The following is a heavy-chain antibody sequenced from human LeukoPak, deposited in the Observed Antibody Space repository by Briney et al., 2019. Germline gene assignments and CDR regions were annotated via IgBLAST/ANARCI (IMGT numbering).Heavy chain of an antibody. Sequence: ETLSLTCAVYGGSFSGYYWSWVRQAPGKGLEWVANIKQDGSEKYYVDSVKGRFTISRDNAKNSLYLQMNSLRAEDTAVYYRARSPRSTYLYYYYYYGMDVWGQGTTVTVSS. D-gene: IGHD5/OR15-5a*01. V-gene: IGHV3-7*01. CDR1: GGSFSGYY. J-gene: IGHJ6*02. CDR2: IKQDGSEK. CDR3: ARSPRSTYLYYYYYYGMDV.